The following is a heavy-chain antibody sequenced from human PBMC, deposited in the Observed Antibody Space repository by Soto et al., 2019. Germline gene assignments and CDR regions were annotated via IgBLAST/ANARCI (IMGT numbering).Heavy chain of an antibody. CDR1: GYTFRNQA. V-gene: IGHV1-69*13. CDR2: IIPLLSTP. CDR3: AKNQKLSFDI. J-gene: IGHJ3*02. D-gene: IGHD2-15*01. Sequence: SVKVSCKASGYTFRNQAFSWVRQAPGQGLEWMGGIIPLLSTPKYAQKFQARVTITADESTSTVYMELSSLRSEDTAIYYCAKNQKLSFDIWAQGTMVTVSS.